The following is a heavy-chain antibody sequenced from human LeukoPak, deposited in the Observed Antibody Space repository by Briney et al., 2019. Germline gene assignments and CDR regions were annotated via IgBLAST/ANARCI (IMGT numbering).Heavy chain of an antibody. D-gene: IGHD3-10*01. V-gene: IGHV1-18*01. CDR2: ISAYNGNT. CDR3: ARDRGNYYGPRHFDY. J-gene: IGHJ4*02. CDR1: GYIFTNYG. Sequence: ASVKVSCKASGYIFTNYGISWVRQAPGQGLEWMGWISAYNGNTNYAQKVQGRVTMTTDTSTSTAYMELRSLRSDDTAVYYCARDRGNYYGPRHFDYWGQGTLVTVSS.